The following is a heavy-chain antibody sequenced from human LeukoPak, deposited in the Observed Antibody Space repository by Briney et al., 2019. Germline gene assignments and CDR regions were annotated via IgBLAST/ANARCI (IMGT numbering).Heavy chain of an antibody. J-gene: IGHJ4*02. CDR3: ARDTPGGYYYFDY. V-gene: IGHV3-21*01. D-gene: IGHD3-22*01. CDR2: ICSSSSYI. Sequence: GGSLRLSCAASGFTFSSYSMNWVRQAPGKGLEWVSSICSSSSYIYYADSVKGRFTISRDNAKNSLYLQMNSLRAEDTAVYYCARDTPGGYYYFDYWGQGTLVTVSS. CDR1: GFTFSSYS.